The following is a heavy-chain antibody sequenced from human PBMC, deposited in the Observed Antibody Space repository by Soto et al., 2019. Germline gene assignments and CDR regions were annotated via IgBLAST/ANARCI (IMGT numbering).Heavy chain of an antibody. CDR3: ASAPPKSRLGNCFEY. Sequence: EVQLVESGGGLVKPGGSLRLSCAASGFTFSRYGMNWLRQAPGKGLEWVASISSSTSYVYYADSVKGRFSTSRDNAKKILHLEMYAPRTEDTAAYYCASAPPKSRLGNCFEYWRQGTLFTVAS. D-gene: IGHD4-17*01. V-gene: IGHV3-21*01. CDR1: GFTFSRYG. J-gene: IGHJ5*01. CDR2: ISSSTSYV.